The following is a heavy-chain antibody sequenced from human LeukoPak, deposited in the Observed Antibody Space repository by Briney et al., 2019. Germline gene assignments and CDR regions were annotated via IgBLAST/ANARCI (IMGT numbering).Heavy chain of an antibody. Sequence: SETLSLTCTVSGGSISTFYWSWIRQAPGKGLEYVGYIYYSGSTNYNPSLESRVTLSVDTSQNQFSLILSSVTAADTAVYYCARGPTSYYFESWGQGTLVTVSS. CDR1: GGSISTFY. J-gene: IGHJ4*02. CDR3: ARGPTSYYFES. CDR2: IYYSGST. V-gene: IGHV4-59*01. D-gene: IGHD2-15*01.